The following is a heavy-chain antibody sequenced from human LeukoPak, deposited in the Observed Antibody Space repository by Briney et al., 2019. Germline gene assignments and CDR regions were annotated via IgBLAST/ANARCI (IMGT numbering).Heavy chain of an antibody. Sequence: SETLSLTCTVSGVSISSSSNYWGWIRQPPGKGLEWIGSVYYSGTSYYNSSLKSRVTISVDTSKNQFSLKLSSVTAACTAVYYCAIHGPVRIQLLLQGEYYFNSWGQETLVTVSS. J-gene: IGHJ4*02. V-gene: IGHV4-39*01. CDR3: AIHGPVRIQLLLQGEYYFNS. CDR1: GVSISSSSNY. D-gene: IGHD5-18*01. CDR2: VYYSGTS.